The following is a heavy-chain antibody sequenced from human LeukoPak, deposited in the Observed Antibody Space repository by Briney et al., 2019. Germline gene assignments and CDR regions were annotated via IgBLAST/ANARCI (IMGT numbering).Heavy chain of an antibody. J-gene: IGHJ4*02. CDR1: GGSISSYY. Sequence: SETLSLTCTVSGGSISSYYWSWIRQPPGKGLECIGYIYYTGSTNYSPSLKSRVTISVDTSKNQFSLRLSSVTAADTAVYYCARLSYDFWSGFYTRSFDFWGQGTLVTVSS. D-gene: IGHD3-3*01. CDR3: ARLSYDFWSGFYTRSFDF. V-gene: IGHV4-59*08. CDR2: IYYTGST.